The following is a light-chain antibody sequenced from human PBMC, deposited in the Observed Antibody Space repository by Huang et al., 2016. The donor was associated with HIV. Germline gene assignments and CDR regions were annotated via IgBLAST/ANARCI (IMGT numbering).Light chain of an antibody. J-gene: IGKJ1*01. CDR3: QQRSDWPPT. CDR2: NAS. V-gene: IGKV3-11*01. Sequence: EIVLAQSPVTLSLSPGERATLACRASQSVSVYLAWYQQKAGQPPRLLIYNASNRATGIPARFSGSGSGIDFTLTISSLEPEDFAVYYCQQRSDWPPTFGRGTKVEIK. CDR1: QSVSVY.